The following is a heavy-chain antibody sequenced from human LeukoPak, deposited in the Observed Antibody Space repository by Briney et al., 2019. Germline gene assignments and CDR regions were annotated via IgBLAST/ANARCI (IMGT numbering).Heavy chain of an antibody. CDR3: AKERFMSDFWSGYSSLDAFDI. J-gene: IGHJ3*02. D-gene: IGHD3-3*01. Sequence: PGGSLRLSCAASGFTFSSYAMSWVRQAPGKGLEWVSAISGSGGSTYYAGSVKGRFTISRDNSKNTLYLQMNSLRAEDTAVYYCAKERFMSDFWSGYSSLDAFDIWGQGTMVTVSS. V-gene: IGHV3-23*01. CDR1: GFTFSSYA. CDR2: ISGSGGST.